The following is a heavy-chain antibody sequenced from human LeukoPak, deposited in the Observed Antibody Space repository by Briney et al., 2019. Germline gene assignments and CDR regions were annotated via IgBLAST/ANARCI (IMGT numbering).Heavy chain of an antibody. CDR3: ARTWSNWFDP. D-gene: IGHD2-15*01. CDR2: IRQDGSEK. V-gene: IGHV3-7*01. CDR1: GFTFSSYW. J-gene: IGHJ5*02. Sequence: PGGSLRLSCAASGFTFSSYWMNWVRQAPGKGLEWVANIRQDGSEKYYVDSVKGRFTISRDNAKKSLYLQLNSPRAEDTAVYYCARTWSNWFDPWGQGTLVTVSS.